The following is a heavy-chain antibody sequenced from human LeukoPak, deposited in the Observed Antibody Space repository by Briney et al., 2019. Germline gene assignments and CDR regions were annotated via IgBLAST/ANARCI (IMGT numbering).Heavy chain of an antibody. CDR2: IYTSGST. CDR3: ARDVCCGGSCPYFEL. J-gene: IGHJ1*01. Sequence: TLSLTCTVSGGSISSGSYYWSWIRQPAGKGLEWIGRIYTSGSTNYNPSLKSRVTISVDTSKNQFSLKLSSVSAAQTGVYICARDVCCGGSCPYFELWGQGTLVTVSS. D-gene: IGHD2-15*01. V-gene: IGHV4-61*02. CDR1: GGSISSGSYY.